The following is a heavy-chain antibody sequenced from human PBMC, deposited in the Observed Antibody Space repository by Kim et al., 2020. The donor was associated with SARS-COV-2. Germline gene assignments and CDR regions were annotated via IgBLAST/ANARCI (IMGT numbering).Heavy chain of an antibody. CDR1: GFTFSNAW. V-gene: IGHV3-15*01. CDR3: TTTFDYVDSHPTGWFDP. Sequence: GGSLRLSCAASGFTFSNAWMSWVRQAPGKGLEWVGRIKSKTDGGTTDYAAPVKGRFTISRDDSKNTLYLQMNSLKTEDTAVYYCTTTFDYVDSHPTGWFDPWGQGTLVTVSS. D-gene: IGHD4-17*01. J-gene: IGHJ5*02. CDR2: IKSKTDGGTT.